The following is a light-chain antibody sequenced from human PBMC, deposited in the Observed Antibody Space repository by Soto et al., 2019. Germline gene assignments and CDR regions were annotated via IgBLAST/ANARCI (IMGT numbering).Light chain of an antibody. CDR1: QSVSNNY. CDR2: GAS. Sequence: ILLTQSPVTLSLSPGQRATLSCRASQSVSNNYLDWYQQKRGQAPRLLIYGASNRANGIPDRFSGSGSGTDFPLTISRLEPEDFAVYYCQQYGSSGTFGQGTKVDIK. V-gene: IGKV3-20*01. J-gene: IGKJ1*01. CDR3: QQYGSSGT.